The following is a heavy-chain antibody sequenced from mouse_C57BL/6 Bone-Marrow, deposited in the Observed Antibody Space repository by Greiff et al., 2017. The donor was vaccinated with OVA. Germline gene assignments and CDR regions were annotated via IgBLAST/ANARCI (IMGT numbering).Heavy chain of an antibody. CDR2: IYPGNSDT. V-gene: IGHV1-5*01. J-gene: IGHJ4*01. D-gene: IGHD1-1*02. Sequence: VQLQQSGTVLARPGASVKMSCKTSGYTFTSYWMHWVKQRPGQGLEWIGAIYPGNSDTSYNQKVKGKAKLTAVTSASTAYMELSCLTNEDSAVYYCTRSPYGRMGYYAMDYWGQGTSVTVSS. CDR1: GYTFTSYW. CDR3: TRSPYGRMGYYAMDY.